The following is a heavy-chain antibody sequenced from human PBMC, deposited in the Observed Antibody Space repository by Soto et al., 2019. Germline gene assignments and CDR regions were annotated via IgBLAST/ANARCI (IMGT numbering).Heavy chain of an antibody. D-gene: IGHD3-22*01. J-gene: IGHJ6*02. V-gene: IGHV1-69*12. Sequence: QVQLEQSGAEVKKPESSVRVSCKASGGTFNSYAITWVRQAPGQGLEWMGGTIPMFGTTNYAEKFQGRVTISADESTNTAYMELSSLRSEDTAVYYCTRCGIRYHSIGYYLGIDGMDVWGQGTTVIVSS. CDR2: TIPMFGTT. CDR3: TRCGIRYHSIGYYLGIDGMDV. CDR1: GGTFNSYA.